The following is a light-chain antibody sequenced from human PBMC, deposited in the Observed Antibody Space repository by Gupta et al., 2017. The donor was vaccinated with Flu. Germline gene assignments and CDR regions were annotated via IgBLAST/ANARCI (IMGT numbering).Light chain of an antibody. V-gene: IGKV3-11*01. J-gene: IGKJ2*01. Sequence: EIVLTQSPATLPLSPGERATLSCRASQSVSSYLAWYQQKPGQAPRLLIYDASNRATGSPARCSGSGAGTDFTLTISSREPEDFAVYYCQQRINWPPMYTFGQGTKLEIK. CDR2: DAS. CDR3: QQRINWPPMYT. CDR1: QSVSSY.